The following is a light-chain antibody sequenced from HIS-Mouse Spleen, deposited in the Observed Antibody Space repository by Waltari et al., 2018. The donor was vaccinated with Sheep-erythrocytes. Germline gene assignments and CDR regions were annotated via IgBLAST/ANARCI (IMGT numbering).Light chain of an antibody. J-gene: IGKJ3*01. CDR1: QDISNY. CDR3: QQYDNLPFT. V-gene: IGKV1-33*01. Sequence: DIQMTQSPSSLSASVGDRVTITCQASQDISNYLNWYQQKPGKAPKLLIYDASKLETGVPSRFSGSGSGTDFTFTIISLQPEDIATYYCQQYDNLPFTFGPGTKVDIK. CDR2: DAS.